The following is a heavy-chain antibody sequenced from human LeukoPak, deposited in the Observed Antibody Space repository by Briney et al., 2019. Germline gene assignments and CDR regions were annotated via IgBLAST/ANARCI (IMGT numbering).Heavy chain of an antibody. J-gene: IGHJ6*03. D-gene: IGHD5-12*01. CDR1: GDTVSSNSAA. V-gene: IGHV6-1*01. CDR3: ARDRGYSGFYYYYYMDV. CDR2: KYYRSKWYN. Sequence: SQTLSLICAISGDTVSSNSAAWNWIRQSPSRSLEWLGTKYYRSKWYNDYAVSVRSRITISPDTSKNQFSLQLNSVTPEDTAVYYCARDRGYSGFYYYYYMDVWGEGTTVTISS.